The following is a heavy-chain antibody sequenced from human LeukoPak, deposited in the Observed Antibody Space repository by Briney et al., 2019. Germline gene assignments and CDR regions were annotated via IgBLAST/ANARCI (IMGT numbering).Heavy chain of an antibody. CDR2: ISAYNGNT. J-gene: IGHJ4*02. V-gene: IGHV1-18*01. CDR3: ARGSINSYCSSTSCYVPLWDY. Sequence: ASVKVSCKASGYTFTSYGISWVRQAPGQGLEWMGWISAYNGNTNYAQKLQGRVTMTTDTSTSTAYMELRSLRSDDTAVYYCARGSINSYCSSTSCYVPLWDYWGQGTLVTVSS. D-gene: IGHD2-2*01. CDR1: GYTFTSYG.